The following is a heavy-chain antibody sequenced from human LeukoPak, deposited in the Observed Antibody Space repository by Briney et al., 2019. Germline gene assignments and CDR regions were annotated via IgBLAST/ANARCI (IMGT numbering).Heavy chain of an antibody. Sequence: SETLYLTRSVSSGFISNYYWSWIRQPAGKGLEWIGRISTSGNTNYSPSLKSRVTMSVDTSKNQFFLNLRSVTAADTAVYYCARDSRYYDFWSGYLDYWGQGALVTVSS. V-gene: IGHV4-4*07. J-gene: IGHJ4*02. D-gene: IGHD3-3*01. CDR1: SGFISNYY. CDR2: ISTSGNT. CDR3: ARDSRYYDFWSGYLDY.